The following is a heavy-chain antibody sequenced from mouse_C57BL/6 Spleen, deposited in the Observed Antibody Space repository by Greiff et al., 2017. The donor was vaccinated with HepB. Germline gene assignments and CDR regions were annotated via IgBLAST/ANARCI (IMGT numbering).Heavy chain of an antibody. V-gene: IGHV1-69*01. CDR3: ARRRNPYYAMDY. CDR1: GYTFTSYW. J-gene: IGHJ4*01. CDR2: IDPSDSYT. D-gene: IGHD2-1*01. Sequence: QVQLKQPGAELVMPGASVKLSCKASGYTFTSYWMHWVKQRPGQGLEWIGEIDPSDSYTNYNQKFKGKSTLTVDKSSSTAYMQLSSLTSEDSAVYYCARRRNPYYAMDYWGQGTSVTVSS.